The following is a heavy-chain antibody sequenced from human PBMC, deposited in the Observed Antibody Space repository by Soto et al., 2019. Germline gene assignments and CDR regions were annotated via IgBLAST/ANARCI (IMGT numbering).Heavy chain of an antibody. D-gene: IGHD2-15*01. V-gene: IGHV3-30*18. CDR1: GFTFSSYG. CDR2: ILYDASHT. Sequence: GGSLRLSCAASGFTFSSYGMHWVRQAPGKGLEWVAGILYDASHTYYADSVKGRFTISRENSKNTLYLQMNSLRTEDSAVYYWAEAEVACRQVLHHWGQGT. CDR3: AEAEVACRQVLHH. J-gene: IGHJ4*02.